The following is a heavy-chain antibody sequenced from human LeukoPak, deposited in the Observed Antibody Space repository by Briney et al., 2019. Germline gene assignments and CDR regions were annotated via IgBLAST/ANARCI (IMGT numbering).Heavy chain of an antibody. CDR1: GGSFSGYY. J-gene: IGHJ4*02. D-gene: IGHD3-22*01. V-gene: IGHV4-34*01. CDR2: INHSGST. Sequence: SETLSLTCAVYGGSFSGYYWSWIRQPPGKGLEWIGEINHSGSTNYNPSLKSRVTISVDTSKTQFSLKLSSVTAADTAVYYCAGGGGPEGGYYPFDYWGQGTLVTVSS. CDR3: AGGGGPEGGYYPFDY.